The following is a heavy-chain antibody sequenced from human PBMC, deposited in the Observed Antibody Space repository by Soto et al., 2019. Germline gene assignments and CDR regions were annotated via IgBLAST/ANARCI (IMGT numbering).Heavy chain of an antibody. D-gene: IGHD6-13*01. V-gene: IGHV4-34*01. CDR1: GGSFSGYY. Sequence: SETLSLTCAVYGGSFSGYYWSWIRQPPGKGLEWIGEINHSGSTNYNPSLKSRVTISVDTSKNQFSLKLSSVTAADTAVYYCARGTVVAPTIAAAGLKWFDPWGQGXLVTVSS. CDR3: ARGTVVAPTIAAAGLKWFDP. CDR2: INHSGST. J-gene: IGHJ5*02.